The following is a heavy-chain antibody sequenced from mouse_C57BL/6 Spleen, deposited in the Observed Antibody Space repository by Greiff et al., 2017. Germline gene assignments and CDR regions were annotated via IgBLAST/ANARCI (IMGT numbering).Heavy chain of an antibody. CDR2: IDPSDSYT. D-gene: IGHD2-5*01. J-gene: IGHJ2*01. V-gene: IGHV1-50*01. CDR1: GYTFTSYW. CDR3: ARKNYSNYWYYFDY. Sequence: QVQLQQPGAELVKPGASAKLSCKASGYTFTSYWMQWVKQRPGQGLEWIGEIDPSDSYTNYNQKFKGKATLTVDTSSSTAYMQLSSLTSEDSAVYYCARKNYSNYWYYFDYWGQGTTLTVSS.